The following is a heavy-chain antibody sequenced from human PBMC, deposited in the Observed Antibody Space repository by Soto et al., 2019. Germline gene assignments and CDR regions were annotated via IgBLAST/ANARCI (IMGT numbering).Heavy chain of an antibody. Sequence: QVQLQESGPGLARPSQTLSLTCTVSGASLNSGGYYWTWMRQVPGKGLEWIGYIFHTGTTFYTPSLKGRVVMSIDTSDNQFSLNLRSVTAADTAVYYCARGLGYAINGLFLGAFDIWGQGTVVTVST. CDR1: GASLNSGGYY. V-gene: IGHV4-31*03. J-gene: IGHJ3*02. CDR2: IFHTGTT. CDR3: ARGLGYAINGLFLGAFDI. D-gene: IGHD2-8*01.